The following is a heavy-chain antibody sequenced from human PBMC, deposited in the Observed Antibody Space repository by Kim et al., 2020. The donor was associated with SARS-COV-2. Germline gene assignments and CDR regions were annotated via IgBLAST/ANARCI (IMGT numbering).Heavy chain of an antibody. CDR3: ARVGSGAFDY. CDR2: NT. J-gene: IGHJ4*02. Sequence: NTNYPPCLTSRVNISVDTSKNQFSLKLSSVTAADTAVYYCARVGSGAFDYWGQGTLVTVSS. D-gene: IGHD3-10*01. V-gene: IGHV4-61*02.